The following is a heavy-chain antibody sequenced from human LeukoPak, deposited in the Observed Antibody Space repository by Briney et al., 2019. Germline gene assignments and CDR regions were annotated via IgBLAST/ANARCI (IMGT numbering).Heavy chain of an antibody. CDR1: GFTFSSYG. J-gene: IGHJ6*03. D-gene: IGHD3-22*01. CDR2: INQDGSEK. V-gene: IGHV3-7*01. CDR3: ARDHPVWVADYDSSDHLTMDV. Sequence: PGGSLRLSCAASGFTFSSYGMHWVRQAPGKGLEWVANINQDGSEKYYVDSLKGRFTISRDNAKSSLYLQMNSLRAEDTAVYYCARDHPVWVADYDSSDHLTMDVWGKGTTVTVSS.